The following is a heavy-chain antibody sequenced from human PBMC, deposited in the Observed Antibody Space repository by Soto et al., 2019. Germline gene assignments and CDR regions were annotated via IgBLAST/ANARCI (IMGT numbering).Heavy chain of an antibody. CDR1: GFTFSSYG. D-gene: IGHD2-2*01. CDR3: AKGLYCSSTSCYAEAVLDY. CDR2: ISYDGSNK. J-gene: IGHJ4*02. Sequence: GGSLRLSCAASGFTFSSYGMHWVRQAPGKGLEWVAVISYDGSNKYYADSVKGRFTISRDNSKNTLYLQMNSLRAEDTAVYYCAKGLYCSSTSCYAEAVLDYWGQGTLVTVSS. V-gene: IGHV3-30*18.